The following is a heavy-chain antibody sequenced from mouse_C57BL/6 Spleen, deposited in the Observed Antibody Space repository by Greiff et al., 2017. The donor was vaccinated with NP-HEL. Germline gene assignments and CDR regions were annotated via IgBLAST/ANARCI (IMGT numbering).Heavy chain of an antibody. Sequence: EVMLVESGGDLVKPGGTLKLSCAASGFTFSSYGMSWVRQTPDKRLEWVATISSGGSYTYYPDSVKGRFTISRDNAKNTLYLQMSSLKSEDTAMYYCARPIITTVVEAMDYWGQGTSVTVSS. D-gene: IGHD1-1*01. J-gene: IGHJ4*01. V-gene: IGHV5-6*01. CDR2: ISSGGSYT. CDR1: GFTFSSYG. CDR3: ARPIITTVVEAMDY.